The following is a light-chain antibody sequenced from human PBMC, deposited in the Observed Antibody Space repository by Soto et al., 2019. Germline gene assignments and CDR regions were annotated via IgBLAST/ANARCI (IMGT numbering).Light chain of an antibody. V-gene: IGLV2-18*02. CDR1: SSDVGSYNR. CDR2: EVS. Sequence: QSVLTQPPSVSGSPGQSVTISCTGTSSDVGSYNRVSWYQQPPGTAPKLMIYEVSNRPSGVPDRFSGSKSGNTASLTISGLQPEDEADYYCNAYTSSNTEVFGAGTKVTVL. CDR3: NAYTSSNTEV. J-gene: IGLJ1*01.